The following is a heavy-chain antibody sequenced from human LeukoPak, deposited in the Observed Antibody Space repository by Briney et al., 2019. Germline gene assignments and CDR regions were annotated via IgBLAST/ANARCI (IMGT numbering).Heavy chain of an antibody. V-gene: IGHV1-2*02. J-gene: IGHJ4*02. CDR1: GYTFTSYY. Sequence: RASVKVSCKASGYTFTSYYMHWVRQAPGQGLEWMGWINPNSGGTNYAQKFQGRVTMTRDTSISTAYMELSRLRSDDTAVYYCARDLGTPTTVTTNYWGQGTLVTVSS. CDR2: INPNSGGT. D-gene: IGHD4-17*01. CDR3: ARDLGTPTTVTTNY.